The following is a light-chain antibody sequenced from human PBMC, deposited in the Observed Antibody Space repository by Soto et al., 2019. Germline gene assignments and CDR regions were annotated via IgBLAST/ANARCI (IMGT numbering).Light chain of an antibody. CDR3: QQLNSYPLT. V-gene: IGKV1-5*01. Sequence: DIQMTQSPSTLSASVGDRVTITCRASQSISSWLAWYQQKPGKAPKLLIYDASSLESGVPSRFSGSGSGTEFTLTISGLQPEDVATYYCQQLNSYPLTFGGGTRLEIK. J-gene: IGKJ5*01. CDR2: DAS. CDR1: QSISSW.